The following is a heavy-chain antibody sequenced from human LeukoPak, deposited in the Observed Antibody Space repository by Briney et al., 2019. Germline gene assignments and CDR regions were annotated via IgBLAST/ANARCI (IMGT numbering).Heavy chain of an antibody. CDR1: GGSFSVYY. CDR3: ARGPGAGSYSAGNWFDP. J-gene: IGHJ5*02. Sequence: SGTLSLTCAVYGGSFSVYYWSWIRQPPGKGLEWIGEINHSGSTNYNPSLKSRVTISVDTSKNQFPLKLSSVTAADTAVYYCARGPGAGSYSAGNWFDPWGQGTLVTVSS. CDR2: INHSGST. D-gene: IGHD1-26*01. V-gene: IGHV4-34*01.